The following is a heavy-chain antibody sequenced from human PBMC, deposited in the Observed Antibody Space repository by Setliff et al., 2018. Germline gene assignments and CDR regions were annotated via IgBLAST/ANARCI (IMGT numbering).Heavy chain of an antibody. CDR2: IYYSGST. D-gene: IGHD3-22*01. Sequence: PSETLSLTCTVSGGSISSSSYYWGWIRQPPGKGLEWIGSIYYSGSTYYNPSLKSRVTISVDTSKNQFSLKLSSVTAADTAVYYCASVVEDYYDSSGCFLPSYYFDYWGQGTLVTVSS. CDR3: ASVVEDYYDSSGCFLPSYYFDY. CDR1: GGSISSSSYY. J-gene: IGHJ4*02. V-gene: IGHV4-39*07.